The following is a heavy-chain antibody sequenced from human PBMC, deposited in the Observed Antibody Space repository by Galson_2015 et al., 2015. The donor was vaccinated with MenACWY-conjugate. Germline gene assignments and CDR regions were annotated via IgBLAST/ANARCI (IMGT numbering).Heavy chain of an antibody. D-gene: IGHD5-18*01. CDR1: GYTFTDYY. CDR3: AREERSTTMVSPDY. V-gene: IGHV1-2*04. Sequence: SVKVSCKASGYTFTDYYIHWVRQAPGQGLQWMGWINPNSGATNYAQNFQGWVTMTRDTSITTAYMDLSRLTSDDTAVYYCAREERSTTMVSPDYWGQGTLVTVSS. J-gene: IGHJ4*02. CDR2: INPNSGAT.